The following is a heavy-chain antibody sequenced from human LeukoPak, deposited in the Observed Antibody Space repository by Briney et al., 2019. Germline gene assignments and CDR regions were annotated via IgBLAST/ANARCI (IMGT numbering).Heavy chain of an antibody. Sequence: SQTLSLTCAVSGGSISSGGYSWIWIRQPPGKGLEWIGYIYHSGSTYYNPSLKSRVTISVDRSKNQFSLKLSSVTAADTAVYYCGGVSSSSTDAFDIWGQGTMVTVSS. CDR3: GGVSSSSTDAFDI. CDR2: IYHSGST. V-gene: IGHV4-30-2*01. D-gene: IGHD2-2*01. CDR1: GGSISSGGYS. J-gene: IGHJ3*02.